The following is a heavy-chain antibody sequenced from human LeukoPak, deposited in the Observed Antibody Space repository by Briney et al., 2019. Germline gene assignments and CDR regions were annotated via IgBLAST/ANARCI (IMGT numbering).Heavy chain of an antibody. D-gene: IGHD4-17*01. CDR2: INTGNGNT. V-gene: IGHV1-3*04. Sequence: ASVKVSCKASGYTFTNYAMHWVRQAPGQRLAWMGWINTGNGNTKYSQKFQGRVTITRDTSANTGYMELSSLRSEDTAVYYCARVPTTVRGFDYWGQGTLVTVSS. CDR1: GYTFTNYA. J-gene: IGHJ4*02. CDR3: ARVPTTVRGFDY.